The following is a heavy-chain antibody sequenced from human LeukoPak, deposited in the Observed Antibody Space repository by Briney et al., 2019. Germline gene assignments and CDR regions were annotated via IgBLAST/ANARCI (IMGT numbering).Heavy chain of an antibody. CDR2: IIPKFSAS. CDR1: GGSFSDYP. D-gene: IGHD3-3*02. V-gene: IGHV1-69*13. Sequence: SVKVSCKASGGSFSDYPINWVRQAPGQGLEWLGGIIPKFSASNYAQAFQGRVTITADESTNTVYMEMSGLRPDDTAVYYCVRPDRIFGVPAAFDAWGQGTLVAVPS. J-gene: IGHJ3*01. CDR3: VRPDRIFGVPAAFDA.